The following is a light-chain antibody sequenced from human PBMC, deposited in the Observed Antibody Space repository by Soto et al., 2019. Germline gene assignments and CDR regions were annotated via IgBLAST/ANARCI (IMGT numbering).Light chain of an antibody. V-gene: IGLV1-40*01. J-gene: IGLJ1*01. CDR3: QSYDSSLSGSGV. Sequence: QTLLTQPPSVCGAPGQRVTISCTGSSSNIGAGYDVHWYQQLPGTAPKLLIYGNSNRPSGVPDRFSGSKSGTSASLAITGLQAEDEADYYCQSYDSSLSGSGVFGTGTKLTVL. CDR2: GNS. CDR1: SSNIGAGYD.